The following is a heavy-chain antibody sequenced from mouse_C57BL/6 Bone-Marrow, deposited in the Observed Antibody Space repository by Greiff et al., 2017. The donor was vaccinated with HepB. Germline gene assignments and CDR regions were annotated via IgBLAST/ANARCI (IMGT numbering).Heavy chain of an antibody. Sequence: EVQVVESGGGLVKPGGSLKLSCAASGFTFSSYAMSWVRQTPEKRLEWVATISDGGSYTYYPDNVKGRFTISRANAKNNLYLQMSHLKSEDTAMYYCAREGGSDSSGCFAYWGQGTLVTVSA. J-gene: IGHJ3*01. D-gene: IGHD3-2*02. CDR2: ISDGGSYT. CDR3: AREGGSDSSGCFAY. CDR1: GFTFSSYA. V-gene: IGHV5-4*01.